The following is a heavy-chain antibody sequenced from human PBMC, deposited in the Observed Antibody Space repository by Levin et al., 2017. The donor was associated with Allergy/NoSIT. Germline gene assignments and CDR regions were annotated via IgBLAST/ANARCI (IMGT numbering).Heavy chain of an antibody. CDR1: GFTFSSYD. CDR3: AREMSWYEQGDYYYYGMDV. CDR2: IGTAGDT. V-gene: IGHV3-13*01. D-gene: IGHD6-13*01. J-gene: IGHJ6*02. Sequence: PGGSLRLSCAASGFTFSSYDMHWVRQATGKGLEWVSAIGTAGDTYYPGSVKGRFTISRENAKNSLYLQMNSLRAGDTAVYYCAREMSWYEQGDYYYYGMDVWGQGTTVTVSS.